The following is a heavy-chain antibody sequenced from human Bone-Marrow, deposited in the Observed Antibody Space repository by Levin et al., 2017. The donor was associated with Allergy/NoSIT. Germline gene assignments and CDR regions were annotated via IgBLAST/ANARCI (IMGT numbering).Heavy chain of an antibody. CDR3: ARHEGYYMDV. Sequence: KVSCKGSGYSFTSYWISWVRQMPGKGLEWMGRIDPSDSYTNYSPSFQGHVTISADKSISTAYLQWSSLKASDTAMYYCARHEGYYMDVWGKGTTVTVSS. V-gene: IGHV5-10-1*01. CDR1: GYSFTSYW. J-gene: IGHJ6*03. CDR2: IDPSDSYT.